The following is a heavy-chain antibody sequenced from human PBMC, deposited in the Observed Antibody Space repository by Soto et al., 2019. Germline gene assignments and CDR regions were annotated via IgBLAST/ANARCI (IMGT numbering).Heavy chain of an antibody. V-gene: IGHV3-7*01. CDR2: IQQDGSEK. D-gene: IGHD1-1*01. Sequence: EVQLVESGGGLVQPGGSLRLSCAASGFTFSSYWMSWVRQAPGTGLEWVANIQQDGSEKYYVASVKGRFTISRDNAKNSLYLQMNRLRAEDTAVYYCARDGFENWNDLSWGQGTLVTVSS. J-gene: IGHJ5*02. CDR1: GFTFSSYW. CDR3: ARDGFENWNDLS.